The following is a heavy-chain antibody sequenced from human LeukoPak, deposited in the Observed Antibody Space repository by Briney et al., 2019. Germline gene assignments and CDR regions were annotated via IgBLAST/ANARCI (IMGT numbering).Heavy chain of an antibody. CDR3: ARGVEMATIVDY. CDR1: GFTFSSYT. J-gene: IGHJ4*02. D-gene: IGHD5-24*01. CDR2: ISGSGGST. Sequence: GGSLRLSCAASGFTFSSYTMSWVRQAPGKGLEWVSAISGSGGSTYYADSVKGRFTISRDNSKNTLYLQMNSLRAEDTAVYYCARGVEMATIVDYWGQGTLVTVSS. V-gene: IGHV3-23*01.